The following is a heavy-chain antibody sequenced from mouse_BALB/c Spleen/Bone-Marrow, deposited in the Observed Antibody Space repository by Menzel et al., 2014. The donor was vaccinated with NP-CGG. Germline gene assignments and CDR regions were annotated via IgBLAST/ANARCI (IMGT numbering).Heavy chain of an antibody. CDR1: GFDFSRYW. CDR3: AKNYYYGYVAY. Sequence: EVQLVESGGGLVQPGGSLKLSCAASGFDFSRYWMTWVRQAPGKGLEWIGEINPDSSTINYTPSLKDKFINSRDNAKNTLYPQMSKVRSEDTALYYCAKNYYYGYVAYWGQGTLVTVSA. V-gene: IGHV4-1*02. J-gene: IGHJ3*01. CDR2: INPDSSTI. D-gene: IGHD1-2*01.